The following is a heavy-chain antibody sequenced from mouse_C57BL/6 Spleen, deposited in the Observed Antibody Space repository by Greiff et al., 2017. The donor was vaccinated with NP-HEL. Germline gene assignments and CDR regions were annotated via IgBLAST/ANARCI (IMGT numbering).Heavy chain of an antibody. CDR3: ARHEMGYYLDY. D-gene: IGHD2-3*01. CDR2: IYPGSGST. Sequence: VQGVESGAELVKPGASVKLSCKASGYTFTEYSIHWVKQRPGQGLEWIGWIYPGSGSTKYNEKFKDKATLTADKSSSTAYMELSRLTSEDSAVYFYARHEMGYYLDYWGQGTSVTVSA. CDR1: GYTFTEYS. J-gene: IGHJ4*01. V-gene: IGHV1-62-2*01.